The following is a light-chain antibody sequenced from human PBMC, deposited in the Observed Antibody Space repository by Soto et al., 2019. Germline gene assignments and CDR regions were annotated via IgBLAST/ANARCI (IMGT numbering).Light chain of an antibody. CDR2: DVS. CDR1: SSDVGGYNS. V-gene: IGLV2-14*03. Sequence: QSVLTQPASVSGSPGQSITISCTGTSSDVGGYNSVSWYQQHPGKAPKLMIYDVSNRPSGVSNRFSGSKSGNTASLTISGLQAEDEADYYCSSYTSSTTLDVFGTGTKVTVL. CDR3: SSYTSSTTLDV. J-gene: IGLJ1*01.